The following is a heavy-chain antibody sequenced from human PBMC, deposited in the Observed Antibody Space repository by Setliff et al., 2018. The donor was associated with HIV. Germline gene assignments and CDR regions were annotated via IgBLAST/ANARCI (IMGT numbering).Heavy chain of an antibody. CDR2: IYPGDSET. CDR1: GYTFTNYW. Sequence: GESLTISCKGSGYTFTNYWIGWVRQMPGKGLGWMGIIYPGDSETRYGPSFEGQVTISVDKSISTAYLQWSSLKASDTAMYFCATNYSGYTYGFYWGQGTLVTVSS. J-gene: IGHJ4*02. CDR3: ATNYSGYTYGFY. D-gene: IGHD5-18*01. V-gene: IGHV5-51*01.